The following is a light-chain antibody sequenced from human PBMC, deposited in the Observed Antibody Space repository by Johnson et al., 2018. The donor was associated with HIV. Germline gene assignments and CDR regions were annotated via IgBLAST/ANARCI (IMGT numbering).Light chain of an antibody. CDR3: GTWDTSLSAGGV. V-gene: IGLV1-51*02. CDR1: TYNIGNNY. J-gene: IGLJ1*01. CDR2: ENT. Sequence: HSVLTQPPSVSAAPGQKVTISCSGSTYNIGNNYVSWYQQLPGTAPKLLIYENTKRPSGIPDRFSGSKSGTSATLGITGLQTGDEADYYCGTWDTSLSAGGVFGSGTKVTVL.